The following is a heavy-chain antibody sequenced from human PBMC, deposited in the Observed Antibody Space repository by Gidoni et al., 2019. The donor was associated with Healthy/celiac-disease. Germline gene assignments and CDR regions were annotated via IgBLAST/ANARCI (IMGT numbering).Heavy chain of an antibody. CDR2: ISSSGSTI. J-gene: IGHJ4*02. V-gene: IGHV3-48*03. D-gene: IGHD5-18*01. CDR1: GFTFSSYE. Sequence: EVQLVESGGGLVQPGGSLRLSCAASGFTFSSYEMNWVRQAPGKGLEWVSYISSSGSTIYYADSVKGRFTISRDNAKNSLYLQMNSLRAEDTAVYYCARGRVGGYSYATDFWGQGTLVTVSS. CDR3: ARGRVGGYSYATDF.